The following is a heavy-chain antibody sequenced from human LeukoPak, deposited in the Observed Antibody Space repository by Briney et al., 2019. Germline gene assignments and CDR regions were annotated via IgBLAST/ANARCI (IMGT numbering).Heavy chain of an antibody. V-gene: IGHV3-33*01. CDR2: IWYDGSNK. CDR1: GFTFSSYG. J-gene: IGHJ4*02. D-gene: IGHD2-21*02. Sequence: PGGSLRLSCAASGFTFSSYGMHWVRQAPGKGLEWVAVIWYDGSNKYYADSVKGRFTISRDNSKNTLYLQMNSLRAEDTAVYYCARMGNCGGDCYAYYFAYWGQGTLVTVSS. CDR3: ARMGNCGGDCYAYYFAY.